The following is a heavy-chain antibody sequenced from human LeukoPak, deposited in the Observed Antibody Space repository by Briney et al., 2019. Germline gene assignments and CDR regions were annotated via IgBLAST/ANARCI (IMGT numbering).Heavy chain of an antibody. CDR2: ISGSGGST. V-gene: IGHV3-23*01. CDR3: AKDQQYQLLYGNLDY. CDR1: GFTFSSYA. D-gene: IGHD2-2*02. J-gene: IGHJ4*02. Sequence: GGSLRLSCAASGFTFSSYAISWVRQAPGKGLEWVSAISGSGGSTYYADSVKGRFTISRDNSKNTLYLQMNSLRAEDTAVYYCAKDQQYQLLYGNLDYWGQGTLVIVPS.